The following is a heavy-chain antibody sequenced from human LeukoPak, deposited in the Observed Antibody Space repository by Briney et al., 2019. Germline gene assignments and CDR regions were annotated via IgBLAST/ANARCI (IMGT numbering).Heavy chain of an antibody. Sequence: ASVKVSCKASGYTFTGYYIHWVRQAPGQGLEWLGWINPVSGGTNYAQKFQGRVTMTRDTSISTAYMELSRLRSDDTAVYYCARAGSSGYYLQYLQHWGQGTLVTVSS. CDR3: ARAGSSGYYLQYLQH. CDR1: GYTFTGYY. V-gene: IGHV1-2*02. CDR2: INPVSGGT. D-gene: IGHD3-22*01. J-gene: IGHJ1*01.